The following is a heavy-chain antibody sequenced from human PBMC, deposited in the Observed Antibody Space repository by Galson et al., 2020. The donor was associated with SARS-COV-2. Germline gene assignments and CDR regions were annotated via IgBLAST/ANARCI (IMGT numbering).Heavy chain of an antibody. Sequence: ETLSLTCSLSGFSISRGYSWGWIRQSPGGGLEWIGRIYKSGSSFSNLYLASRVTLSLDTSKNQVSLSLTSVTAADTAVYYCARALGAYDISGAYYFDYWGPGILVTVSS. CDR1: GFSISRGYS. D-gene: IGHD3-10*01. CDR2: IYKSGSS. J-gene: IGHJ4*01. V-gene: IGHV4-38-2*02. CDR3: ARALGAYDISGAYYFDY.